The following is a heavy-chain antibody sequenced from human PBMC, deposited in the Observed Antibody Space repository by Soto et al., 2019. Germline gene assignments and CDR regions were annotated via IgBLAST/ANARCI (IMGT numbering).Heavy chain of an antibody. CDR3: ARDSMVRGVMFDY. V-gene: IGHV4-31*03. Sequence: SETLSLTCTVSGGSISSGDYYWSWIRQYPGKGLEWIGYKYYIGSIYYNPSLKSRVTISVDTSKNQFSLKLSSVTAADTAVYYCARDSMVRGVMFDYWGQGILVTVSS. J-gene: IGHJ4*02. CDR2: KYYIGSI. D-gene: IGHD3-10*01. CDR1: GGSISSGDYY.